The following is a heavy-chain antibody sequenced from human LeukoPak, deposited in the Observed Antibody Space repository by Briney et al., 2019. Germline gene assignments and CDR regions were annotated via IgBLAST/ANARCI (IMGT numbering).Heavy chain of an antibody. CDR3: ARAQGYCSSTRCPILFDY. J-gene: IGHJ4*02. CDR2: IKQDGSEK. CDR1: AFTFSTYW. Sequence: GGSLRLSCAASAFTFSTYWMNWVRQAPGKGLEWVANIKQDGSEKYYVDSVKGRFTISRDNAKNSLYLQMNSLRAEDTAVYYCARAQGYCSSTRCPILFDYWGQGTLVTVSS. V-gene: IGHV3-7*01. D-gene: IGHD2-2*01.